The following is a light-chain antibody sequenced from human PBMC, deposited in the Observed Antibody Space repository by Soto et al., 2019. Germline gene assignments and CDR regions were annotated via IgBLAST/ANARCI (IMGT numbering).Light chain of an antibody. CDR3: TSFTSGSTPYV. Sequence: QSVLTQPASVSGSPGQSITISCAGTSSDVGGYNYVSWYQQLPGKAPQLVIYDVTHRSSGVSDRFSGSRSGNTASLTISGLQAEDEADYYCTSFTSGSTPYVLGTGTKVTVL. CDR1: SSDVGGYNY. CDR2: DVT. V-gene: IGLV2-14*03. J-gene: IGLJ1*01.